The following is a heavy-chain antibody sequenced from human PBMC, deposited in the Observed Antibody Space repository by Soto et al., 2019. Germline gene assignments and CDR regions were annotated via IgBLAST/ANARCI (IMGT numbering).Heavy chain of an antibody. J-gene: IGHJ6*02. D-gene: IGHD4-4*01. Sequence: GESLKISWKGSGYSFTSYWIGWVRQMPGKGLEWMGIIYPGDSDTRYSPSFQGQVTISADKSIRTAYLQWSRLKASDTAMYYCARLREGLDYTHYYYSGMDVWAQGTTVTVSS. V-gene: IGHV5-51*01. CDR1: GYSFTSYW. CDR3: ARLREGLDYTHYYYSGMDV. CDR2: IYPGDSDT.